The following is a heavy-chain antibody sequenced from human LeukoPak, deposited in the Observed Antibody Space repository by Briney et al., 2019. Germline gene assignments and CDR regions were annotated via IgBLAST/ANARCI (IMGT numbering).Heavy chain of an antibody. Sequence: GGSLRLSCAASGFTFQNYAMSWVRQAPGKGLEWASSISGSGPSTDYADSVKGRFTISRDKAKNTLYLQMNSLRAEDTAVYYCAKGDPGQWLVLIDYWGQGTLVTVSS. D-gene: IGHD6-19*01. J-gene: IGHJ4*02. V-gene: IGHV3-23*01. CDR2: ISGSGPST. CDR1: GFTFQNYA. CDR3: AKGDPGQWLVLIDY.